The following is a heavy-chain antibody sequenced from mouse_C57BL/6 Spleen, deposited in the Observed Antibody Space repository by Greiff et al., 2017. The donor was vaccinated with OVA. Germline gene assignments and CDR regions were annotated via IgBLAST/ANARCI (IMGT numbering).Heavy chain of an antibody. J-gene: IGHJ2*01. Sequence: QVQLQQPGAELVMPGASVKLSCKASGYTFTSYWMHWVKQRPGQGLEWIGEIDPAASYTNYNQKFKGKATLTVDKSSSTAYMQLSNLTSEDSAVYYCARNYYGRSSVYYCDYWRQGTTLTVSS. V-gene: IGHV1-69*01. D-gene: IGHD1-1*01. CDR3: ARNYYGRSSVYYCDY. CDR2: IDPAASYT. CDR1: GYTFTSYW.